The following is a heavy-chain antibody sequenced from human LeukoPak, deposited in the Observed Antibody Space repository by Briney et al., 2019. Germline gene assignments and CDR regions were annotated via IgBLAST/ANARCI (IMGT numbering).Heavy chain of an antibody. J-gene: IGHJ5*01. D-gene: IGHD2-2*01. CDR1: GFTFNNYA. CDR3: AKEPREYCSSTSCTNRFDT. Sequence: GGSLRLSCAASGFTFNNYAMSWIRHAPGRALKCVSALSASGGNTYYADSVKGRFTISTHNSENTLFLQMISMRAEDTAVYYCAKEPREYCSSTSCTNRFDTWG. V-gene: IGHV3-23*01. CDR2: LSASGGNT.